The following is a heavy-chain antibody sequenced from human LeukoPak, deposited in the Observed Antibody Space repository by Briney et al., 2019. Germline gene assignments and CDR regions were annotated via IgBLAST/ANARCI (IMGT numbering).Heavy chain of an antibody. J-gene: IGHJ3*02. CDR1: GGSISSSNYY. D-gene: IGHD3-10*01. CDR2: ISYSGST. CDR3: ARSLGIIRAFYI. V-gene: IGHV4-39*01. Sequence: SETLSLTCTVSGGSISSSNYYWGWIRQPPGQGLEWIGSISYSGSTYYNPSLKSRVTISVDASKNQFSLNLSSVTAADTAVYYCARSLGIIRAFYIWGQGTMVTVSS.